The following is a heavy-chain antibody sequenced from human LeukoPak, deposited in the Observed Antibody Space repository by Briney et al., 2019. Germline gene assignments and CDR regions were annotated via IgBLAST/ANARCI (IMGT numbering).Heavy chain of an antibody. Sequence: GSLRLSCAASGFTFSSYVMTWVRQTPEKGLEWVSAISGSGGSTDYADSVKGRYTISRDNSQNTVYLQMNSLRAEDTAVYYCAKLYYYSSGSYDYAFDIWGQGTIVTVSS. CDR3: AKLYYYSSGSYDYAFDI. D-gene: IGHD3-10*01. CDR1: GFTFSSYV. J-gene: IGHJ3*02. CDR2: ISGSGGST. V-gene: IGHV3-23*01.